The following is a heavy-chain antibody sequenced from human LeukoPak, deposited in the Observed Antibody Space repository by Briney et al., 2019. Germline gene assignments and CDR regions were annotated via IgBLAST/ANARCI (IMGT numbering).Heavy chain of an antibody. J-gene: IGHJ6*03. Sequence: GGSLRLSCAASGFTVSSNYMSWVRQAPGKGLEWVSVIYSGGNTYYADSVKGRFTISRDNSKNTLYLQMNSLRAEDTAVYYCASGSGSYRTPYYYMDVWGTGTTVTVSS. V-gene: IGHV3-53*01. D-gene: IGHD3-10*01. CDR3: ASGSGSYRTPYYYMDV. CDR2: IYSGGNT. CDR1: GFTVSSNY.